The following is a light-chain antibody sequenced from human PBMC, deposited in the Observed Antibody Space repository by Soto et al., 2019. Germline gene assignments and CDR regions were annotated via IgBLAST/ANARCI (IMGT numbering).Light chain of an antibody. J-gene: IGKJ1*01. CDR2: GAS. CDR1: QSVSSSY. CDR3: QQYVSSPWT. Sequence: EIVLTQSPGTLSLSPGERATLSCRASQSVSSSYLAWYQQKPGQAPRLLIYGASSRATGIPDRFSGSGSGTAFTLTVSRLGPEDFAVYYCQQYVSSPWTFGQGTKVEIK. V-gene: IGKV3-20*01.